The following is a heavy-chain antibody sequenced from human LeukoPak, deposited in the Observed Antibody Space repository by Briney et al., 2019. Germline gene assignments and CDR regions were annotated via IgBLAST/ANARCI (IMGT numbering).Heavy chain of an antibody. J-gene: IGHJ6*03. V-gene: IGHV1-2*02. CDR3: ARGFHCSGGSCYSGANYYYYMDV. CDR2: MNPNSGIT. CDR1: GYSFTDYY. D-gene: IGHD2-15*01. Sequence: ASVKVSCKASGYSFTDYYLHWVRQATGQGLEWMGWMNPNSGITAYAQKFQGRVTMTRDTSISTAYMELSRLRSDDTAVYYCARGFHCSGGSCYSGANYYYYMDVWGKGTTVTVSS.